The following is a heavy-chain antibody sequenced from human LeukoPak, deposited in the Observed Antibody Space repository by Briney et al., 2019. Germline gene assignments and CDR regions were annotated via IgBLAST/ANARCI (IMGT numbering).Heavy chain of an antibody. D-gene: IGHD6-13*01. Sequence: GGSLRLSCAASGFILSSYSMNCIRQAPGKGLEWVSSISSSSNYIYYADSVKGRFTISRDNAKDSLFLQMNSLRTEDTAVYYCARAPTSEQQLHFDYWGQGTLVTVSS. CDR3: ARAPTSEQQLHFDY. J-gene: IGHJ4*02. CDR2: ISSSSNYI. CDR1: GFILSSYS. V-gene: IGHV3-21*01.